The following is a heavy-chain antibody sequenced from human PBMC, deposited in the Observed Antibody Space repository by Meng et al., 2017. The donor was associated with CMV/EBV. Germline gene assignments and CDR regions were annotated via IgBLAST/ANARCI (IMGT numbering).Heavy chain of an antibody. J-gene: IGHJ5*02. CDR3: AREGQFAARQLGNWVDP. Sequence: ISSSAYSWGWFRQPPGRGVGWIGSIYYSGSTYYNPSLKSRVTIPVGTSKNQFSLKLSSVTAADTAVYYCAREGQFAARQLGNWVDPRGQGTLVTVSS. V-gene: IGHV4-39*07. D-gene: IGHD6-6*01. CDR2: IYYSGST. CDR1: ISSSAYS.